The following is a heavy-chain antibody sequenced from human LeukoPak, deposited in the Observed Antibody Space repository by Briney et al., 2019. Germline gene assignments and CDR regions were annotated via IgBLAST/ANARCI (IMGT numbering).Heavy chain of an antibody. V-gene: IGHV3-7*01. CDR3: ARETRMATIPFDY. CDR1: GFTFSTYW. D-gene: IGHD5-24*01. Sequence: GGSLRLSCAASGFTFSTYWMSWVRQAPGKGLEWVANMDQDGTEKNYVDSVKGRFTISRDNAKNSLYLQMNSLRAEDTAVYYCARETRMATIPFDYWGQGPRSPSPQ. CDR2: MDQDGTEK. J-gene: IGHJ4*02.